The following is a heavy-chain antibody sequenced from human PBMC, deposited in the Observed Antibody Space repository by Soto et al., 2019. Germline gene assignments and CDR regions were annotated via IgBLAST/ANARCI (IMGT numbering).Heavy chain of an antibody. CDR3: AREPPPYYYYGMDV. CDR1: GYTFTSYG. CDR2: ISAYNGNT. V-gene: IGHV1-18*01. J-gene: IGHJ6*02. Sequence: QVQLVQSGAEVKKPGASVKVSCKASGYTFTSYGISWVRQAPGQGLEWMGRISAYNGNTNYAQKLQGRVTITTDTSTSTAYIELRSLRSDDTAVYYCAREPPPYYYYGMDVWGQGTTVTVSS.